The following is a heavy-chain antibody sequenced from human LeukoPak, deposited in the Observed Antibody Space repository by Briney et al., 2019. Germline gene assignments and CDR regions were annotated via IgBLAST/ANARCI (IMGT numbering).Heavy chain of an antibody. D-gene: IGHD6-19*01. CDR1: GGSISSYY. CDR2: IYYSGST. Sequence: PSETLSLTCTVSGGSISSYYWSWIRQPPGKGLEWIGYIYYSGSTNYTPSLKSRVTISVDTSKNQFSLKLSSVTAADTAVYYCARRTGEYRSGRFDPWGQGTLVTVSS. CDR3: ARRTGEYRSGRFDP. J-gene: IGHJ5*02. V-gene: IGHV4-59*08.